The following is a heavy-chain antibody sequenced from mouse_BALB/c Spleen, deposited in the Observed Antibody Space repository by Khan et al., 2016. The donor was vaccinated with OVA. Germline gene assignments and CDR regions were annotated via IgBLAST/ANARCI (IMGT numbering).Heavy chain of an antibody. CDR1: GYTFTSYW. D-gene: IGHD2-13*01. CDR3: TRGDPGNFDF. V-gene: IGHV1-69*02. J-gene: IGHJ2*01. Sequence: VQLQESGAELVRPGASVKLSCKASGYTFTSYWINWVKQRPGQGLEWIGNIYPSDSYTNYNQNFKDKATLTVAKFSSTAYMQLSSPTSEGSAVYYCTRGDPGNFDFWGQGTTLTVSS. CDR2: IYPSDSYT.